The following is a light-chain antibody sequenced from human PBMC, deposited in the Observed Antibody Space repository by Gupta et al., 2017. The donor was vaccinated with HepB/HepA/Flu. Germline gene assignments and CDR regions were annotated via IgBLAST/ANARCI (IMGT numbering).Light chain of an antibody. CDR3: QKDNRAPWT. Sequence: DIQMTQSPSSLSASVGDRVTITCRASQGIGNYLAWYQQKPGKGPKLLIYVASTLQSGAPSRFSGSGSGTDFTLTISSRQPEDVATYYCQKDNRAPWTFGQGTKVEIK. J-gene: IGKJ1*01. V-gene: IGKV1-27*01. CDR1: QGIGNY. CDR2: VAS.